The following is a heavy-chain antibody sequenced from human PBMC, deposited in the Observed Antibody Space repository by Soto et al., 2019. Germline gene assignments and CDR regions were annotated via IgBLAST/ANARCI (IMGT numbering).Heavy chain of an antibody. Sequence: QVQLQESGPGLVKPSQTLSLTCTVSGGSISSGGYYWSWIRQHPGQGLEWIGYIYYSGSTYYNPSLKSRVTISVDTSKNQFSLKLSSVTAADTAVYYCARDGYCSGGSCYSMTAFDIWGQGTMVTVSS. CDR3: ARDGYCSGGSCYSMTAFDI. J-gene: IGHJ3*02. D-gene: IGHD2-15*01. CDR2: IYYSGST. V-gene: IGHV4-31*03. CDR1: GGSISSGGYY.